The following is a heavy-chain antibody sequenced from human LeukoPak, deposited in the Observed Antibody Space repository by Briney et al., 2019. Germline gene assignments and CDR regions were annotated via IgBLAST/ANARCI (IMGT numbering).Heavy chain of an antibody. CDR1: GFTFSNSA. V-gene: IGHV3-21*01. D-gene: IGHD1/OR15-1a*01. J-gene: IGHJ5*01. CDR3: ARDPNRNTRPGWFDP. Sequence: PGGSLRLSCVVSGFTFSNSAMNWVRPAPGKGLEWVSFISSSSSDIHYVDSVKGRFTISRDNAKNSLFLQMNNLRADDTAVYYCARDPNRNTRPGWFDPWGQGTLVTVPS. CDR2: ISSSSSDI.